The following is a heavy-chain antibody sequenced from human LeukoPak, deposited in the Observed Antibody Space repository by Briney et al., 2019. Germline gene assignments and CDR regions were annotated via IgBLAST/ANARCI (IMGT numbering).Heavy chain of an antibody. CDR2: IIPIFGTA. Sequence: ASVKVSCKASGGTFSSYAISWVRQAPGQGLEWMGGIIPIFGTANYAQKFQGRVTITADESTSTAYMELSSLRSEDAAVYYCARYYYYDSSGYDWGQGTLVTVSS. CDR1: GGTFSSYA. J-gene: IGHJ4*02. D-gene: IGHD3-22*01. CDR3: ARYYYYDSSGYD. V-gene: IGHV1-69*01.